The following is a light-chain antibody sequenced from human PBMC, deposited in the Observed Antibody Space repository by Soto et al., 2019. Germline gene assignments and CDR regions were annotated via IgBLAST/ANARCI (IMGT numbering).Light chain of an antibody. J-gene: IGKJ1*01. CDR3: QQYNSWLWT. Sequence: EIVMTQSPATLSVSPGEGATLSCRASQSVSSKLAWYQQKPGQAPRLLIYGASTRATGIPARFSGSGSGTEFTLIISSLQSEDSAVYYCQQYNSWLWTCGQGTKVEIK. CDR2: GAS. V-gene: IGKV3-15*01. CDR1: QSVSSK.